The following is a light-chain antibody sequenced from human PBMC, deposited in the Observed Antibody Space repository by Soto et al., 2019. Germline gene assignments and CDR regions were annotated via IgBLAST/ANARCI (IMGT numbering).Light chain of an antibody. CDR3: QHYNNWPRT. J-gene: IGKJ1*01. Sequence: EIVMTQSPATLYVSPGERATLSCRASQSVSSNLAWYQQKPVQAPRLLNYGASTRATGIPARFSGSGTGTEFTLTISSLQSEDFAVYYCQHYNNWPRTFGQGTKVEIK. CDR1: QSVSSN. CDR2: GAS. V-gene: IGKV3-15*01.